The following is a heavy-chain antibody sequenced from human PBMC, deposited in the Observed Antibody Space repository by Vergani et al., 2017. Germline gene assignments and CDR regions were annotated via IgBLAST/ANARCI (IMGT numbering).Heavy chain of an antibody. CDR3: ARGCSSXSGYKRGGDWFDP. CDR2: INPSGGST. V-gene: IGHV1-46*01. J-gene: IGHJ5*02. CDR1: GYTFTSYY. Sequence: QVQLVQSGAEVKKPGASAKVSCQASGYTFTSYYIHWVRQAPGQGLEWMGIINPSGGSTNYAQKFQGRVTMTRDTSTSTVFMELSSLRSEDTAVYYCARGCSSXSGYKRGGDWFDPWGKGTLVTVSS. D-gene: IGHD2-2*02.